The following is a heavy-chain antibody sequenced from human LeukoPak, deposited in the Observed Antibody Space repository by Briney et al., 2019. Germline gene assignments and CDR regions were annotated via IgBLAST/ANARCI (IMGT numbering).Heavy chain of an antibody. Sequence: PGGSLRLSCAASGFTFSNYAMSWVRQAPGKGLERVSAITGSGGGTYYADSVKGRFTISRDNSKNTLYLQMNSLRAEDTAVYYCAKWGDYDVLTGYYDPDYWGQGTLVTVSS. D-gene: IGHD3-9*01. CDR2: ITGSGGGT. CDR1: GFTFSNYA. J-gene: IGHJ4*02. V-gene: IGHV3-23*01. CDR3: AKWGDYDVLTGYYDPDY.